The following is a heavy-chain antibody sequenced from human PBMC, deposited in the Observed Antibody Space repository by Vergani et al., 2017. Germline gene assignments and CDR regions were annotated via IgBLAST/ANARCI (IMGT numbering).Heavy chain of an antibody. CDR3: ARDYCSSTSCPGYFDY. J-gene: IGHJ4*02. Sequence: QVQLQESGPGLVKPSQTLSLTCTVSGGSISSGGYYWSWIRPHPGKGLEWIGYIYYSGSTYYNPSLKSRVTISVDTSKNQFSLKLSSVTAADTAVYYCARDYCSSTSCPGYFDYWGQGTLVTVSS. CDR2: IYYSGST. CDR1: GGSISSGGYY. V-gene: IGHV4-31*03. D-gene: IGHD2-2*01.